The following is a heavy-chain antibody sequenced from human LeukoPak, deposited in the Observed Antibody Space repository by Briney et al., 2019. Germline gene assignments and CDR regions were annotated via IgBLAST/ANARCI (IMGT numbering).Heavy chain of an antibody. V-gene: IGHV1-8*01. CDR3: ARGLGGYQPLNWFDP. J-gene: IGHJ5*02. CDR1: GYTFTSYD. CDR2: MNPNSGNT. D-gene: IGHD5-12*01. Sequence: ASVKVSCKASGYTFTSYDINWVRQATGQGLEWMGWMNPNSGNTGYAQKFQGRVTMTRNTSISTACMELSSLRSEDTAVYYCARGLGGYQPLNWFDPWGQGTLVTVSS.